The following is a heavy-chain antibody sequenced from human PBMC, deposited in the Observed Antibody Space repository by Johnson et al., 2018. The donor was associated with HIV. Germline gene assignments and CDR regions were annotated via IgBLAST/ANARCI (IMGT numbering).Heavy chain of an antibody. Sequence: VQLVESGGGLVQPGGSLRLSCAASGFTVSSNYMSWVRQAPGKGLGWVSVIYSGGSTYYADSVKGRFTISRDNSKNTLYLQMNSLRAEDTAVYDCAQMGGYYDSSGYYPAGAFDIWGEGTMVTVSS. J-gene: IGHJ3*02. CDR1: GFTVSSNY. D-gene: IGHD3-22*01. CDR2: IYSGGST. CDR3: AQMGGYYDSSGYYPAGAFDI. V-gene: IGHV3-66*01.